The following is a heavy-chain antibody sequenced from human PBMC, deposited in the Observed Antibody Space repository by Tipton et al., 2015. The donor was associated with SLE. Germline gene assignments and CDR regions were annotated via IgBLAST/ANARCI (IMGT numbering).Heavy chain of an antibody. CDR3: ARDGSSIYYFDT. V-gene: IGHV3-30*19. D-gene: IGHD6-19*01. Sequence: SLRLSCVASGFRFGSYAMHWVRQAPGKGLEWVAFISYDGNSKYYADSVKGRFTISRDDSKNTVYLQMSSLRPEDTAVYYCARDGSSIYYFDTWGPGNLVTVSS. CDR2: ISYDGNSK. J-gene: IGHJ4*02. CDR1: GFRFGSYA.